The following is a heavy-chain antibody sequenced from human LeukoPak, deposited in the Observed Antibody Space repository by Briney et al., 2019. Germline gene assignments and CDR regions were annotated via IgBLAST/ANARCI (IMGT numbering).Heavy chain of an antibody. D-gene: IGHD3-16*01. Sequence: PSETLSLTCAVYGGSFSDYYMSWIRQAPGKGLEWVSYISSSGSTIYYADSVKGRFTISRDNAKNSLYLQMNSLRAEDTAVYFCARGGGLDVWGQGATVTVSS. J-gene: IGHJ6*02. V-gene: IGHV3-11*01. CDR2: ISSSGSTI. CDR1: GGSFSDYY. CDR3: ARGGGLDV.